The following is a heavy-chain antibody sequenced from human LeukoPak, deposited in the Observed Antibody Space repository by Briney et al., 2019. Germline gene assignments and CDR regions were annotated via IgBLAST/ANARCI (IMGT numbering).Heavy chain of an antibody. CDR3: VRVSLSPLLPIDY. D-gene: IGHD2-15*01. Sequence: ASVKVSCKASGYTFTAYYLHWVRQAPGQGFEWMGWINSNSGDTNSAQKFQGRVTLTRDTSITTAYMEMSSLSSDDTAVYYCVRVSLSPLLPIDYWGQGTLVTVSS. V-gene: IGHV1-2*02. CDR2: INSNSGDT. J-gene: IGHJ4*02. CDR1: GYTFTAYY.